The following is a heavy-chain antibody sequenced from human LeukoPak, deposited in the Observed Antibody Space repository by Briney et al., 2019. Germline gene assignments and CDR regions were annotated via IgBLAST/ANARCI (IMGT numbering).Heavy chain of an antibody. CDR3: AIDNQVTPYNWFDP. V-gene: IGHV4-4*07. D-gene: IGHD2-21*02. CDR2: IYTSGST. J-gene: IGHJ5*02. CDR1: GGSISSYY. Sequence: PSETLSLTCTVSGGSISSYYWSWIRQPAGKGLEWIGRIYTSGSTNYNPSLKSRVTMSVDTSKNQFSLKLSSVTAADTAVYYCAIDNQVTPYNWFDPWGQGTLVTVSS.